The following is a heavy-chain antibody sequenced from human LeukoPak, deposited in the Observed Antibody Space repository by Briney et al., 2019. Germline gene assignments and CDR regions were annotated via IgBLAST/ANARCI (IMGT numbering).Heavy chain of an antibody. CDR1: RFTFRSYW. CDR2: ISGSCCTT. CDR3: AKEALNTVTILADY. Sequence: GGSLRLSCAASRFTFRSYWMSGVRQAPGKGLHWVSSISGSCCTTNYADSVKGRFTYSRDNSKNTLSLHMNSLRVEYTAIYYWAKEALNTVTILADYWGQGTPVTVSS. D-gene: IGHD4-17*01. V-gene: IGHV3-23*01. J-gene: IGHJ4*02.